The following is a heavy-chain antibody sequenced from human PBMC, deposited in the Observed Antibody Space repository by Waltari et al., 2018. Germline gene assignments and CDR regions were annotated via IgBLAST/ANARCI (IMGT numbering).Heavy chain of an antibody. CDR2: INPSGGGT. CDR3: ARAGTTLIWGVAE. D-gene: IGHD3-10*01. CDR1: GYTFTDFS. J-gene: IGHJ4*02. V-gene: IGHV1-46*01. Sequence: QVQLVQSGAEVKRPGAAVKVSCTASGYTFTDFSMPWVRQAPGQGLEWMGIINPSGGGTTYTQKFQDRVTMTRDTSTNTVYMELSSLRSEDTAVYYCARAGTTLIWGVAEWGQGTLVTVSS.